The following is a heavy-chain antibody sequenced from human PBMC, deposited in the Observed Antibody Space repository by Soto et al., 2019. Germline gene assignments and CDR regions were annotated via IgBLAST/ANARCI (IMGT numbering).Heavy chain of an antibody. J-gene: IGHJ5*02. CDR3: ARIVRYFGELETYNWFDP. D-gene: IGHD3-10*01. Sequence: QVTLQESGPVLVKPTETLTLTCTVSGFSLSNARMGVTWIRQPPGRALEWLAHIFSSDEKSYITSFESRLTNSKDTSKSQVVLIMTNMDPVDTATYYCARIVRYFGELETYNWFDPWGQGTLVTVSS. V-gene: IGHV2-26*01. CDR1: GFSLSNARMG. CDR2: IFSSDEK.